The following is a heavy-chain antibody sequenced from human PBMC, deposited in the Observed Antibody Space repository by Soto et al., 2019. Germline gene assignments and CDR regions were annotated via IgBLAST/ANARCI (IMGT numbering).Heavy chain of an antibody. D-gene: IGHD2-8*01. CDR2: IYPGDSDT. Sequence: GESLKISCKGSGYSFSSYWIGWVRQMPGKGLEWMGIIYPGDSDTRYSPSFQGQVTISADKSISTAYPQWSSLRASDTAMFYCARGPCTNGVCYTFDYWGQGTLVTVSS. CDR1: GYSFSSYW. V-gene: IGHV5-51*01. J-gene: IGHJ4*02. CDR3: ARGPCTNGVCYTFDY.